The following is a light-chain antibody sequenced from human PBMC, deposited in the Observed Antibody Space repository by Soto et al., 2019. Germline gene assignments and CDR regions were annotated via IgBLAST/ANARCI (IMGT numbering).Light chain of an antibody. CDR1: QSIAGY. CDR2: SAS. CDR3: QQSFTVPIT. Sequence: LQLTKSPSALSASVGDSVPITCRASQSIAGYLSWYQQKPGKAPKFLIYSASSLQKGVPSRFSGSGSGTDFTLTITGLQPEDFATYYCQQSFTVPITFGQGTRLEIK. V-gene: IGKV1-39*01. J-gene: IGKJ5*01.